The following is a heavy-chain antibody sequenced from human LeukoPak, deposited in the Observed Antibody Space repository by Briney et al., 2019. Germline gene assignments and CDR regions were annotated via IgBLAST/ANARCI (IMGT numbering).Heavy chain of an antibody. CDR3: ARGIVVVTAILFDY. D-gene: IGHD2-21*02. CDR1: GRSISSYY. J-gene: IGHJ4*02. CDR2: IYYSGST. Sequence: SETLSLTCTVSGRSISSYYWSWIRQPPGKGLEWVGYIYYSGSTNYNPSLKSRVTISVDTSKNQFSLKLSSVTAADTAVYYCARGIVVVTAILFDYWGQGTLVTVSS. V-gene: IGHV4-59*01.